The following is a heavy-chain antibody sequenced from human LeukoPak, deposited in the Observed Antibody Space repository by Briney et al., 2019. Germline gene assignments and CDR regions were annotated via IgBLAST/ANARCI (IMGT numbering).Heavy chain of an antibody. CDR1: GFTFSNNY. CDR2: IYSDGAT. J-gene: IGHJ5*02. CDR3: ARVREGP. D-gene: IGHD3-10*01. Sequence: PGGSLRLSCAASGFTFSNNYMRWVRQATGKGLEWVSSIYSDGATKYAGSVKGRFTISRDNSKNALYLQMHSLRPEDTAVYYCARVREGPWGQGTLVTVSS. V-gene: IGHV3-53*01.